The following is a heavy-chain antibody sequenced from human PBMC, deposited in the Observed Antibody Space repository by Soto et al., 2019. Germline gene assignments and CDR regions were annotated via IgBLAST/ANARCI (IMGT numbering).Heavy chain of an antibody. Sequence: EVQLLESGGGLVQPEGSLRLSCEASGFTFSSYGMSWVRQAPGKGLEWVSGISGGGGTTYYADSVKDRFTISIDNSKNTLYLQVNSLRAEDTAVYYCAKDQAAGGTISRYFQDWGQGTLVTVSS. CDR2: ISGGGGTT. CDR3: AKDQAAGGTISRYFQD. V-gene: IGHV3-23*01. J-gene: IGHJ1*01. D-gene: IGHD6-13*01. CDR1: GFTFSSYG.